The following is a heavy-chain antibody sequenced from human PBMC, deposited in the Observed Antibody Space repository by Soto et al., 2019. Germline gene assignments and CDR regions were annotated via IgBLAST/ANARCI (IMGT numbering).Heavy chain of an antibody. CDR1: GFTFSSYS. Sequence: EVQLVESGGGLVKPGGSLRLSCAASGFTFSSYSMNWVRQAPGKGLEWVSSISSSSSYIYYADSVKGRFTISRDNAKNSRYLQMNSLRAEDTAVYYCARDSTMVRGAPDYWGQGTLVTVSS. CDR2: ISSSSSYI. CDR3: ARDSTMVRGAPDY. J-gene: IGHJ4*02. V-gene: IGHV3-21*01. D-gene: IGHD3-10*01.